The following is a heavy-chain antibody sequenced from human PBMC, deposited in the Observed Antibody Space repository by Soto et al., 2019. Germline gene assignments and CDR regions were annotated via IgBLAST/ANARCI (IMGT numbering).Heavy chain of an antibody. V-gene: IGHV5-51*01. Sequence: ESLKISCHDTGYSFTTYWIGWVRQMPATGLEWIGIINPDDSHTIYSPSFQGQVTISADRYISTAYLQWSSLKASDTAMYCCVRRGAYESIWSGYFVFDLWGLGTLVTVSS. CDR3: VRRGAYESIWSGYFVFDL. D-gene: IGHD3-3*01. CDR1: GYSFTTYW. J-gene: IGHJ4*02. CDR2: INPDDSHT.